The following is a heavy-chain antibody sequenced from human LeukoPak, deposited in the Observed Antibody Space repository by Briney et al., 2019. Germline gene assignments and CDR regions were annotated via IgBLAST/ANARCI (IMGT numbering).Heavy chain of an antibody. Sequence: ASVKVSCKASGYTFTSYYMHWVRHAPGQGLEWMGIINPSGGSTSYAQKFQGRVTMTRDTSTSTVYMELSSLRSEDTAVYYCAREFVHSSGYHRSASNDYWGQGTLVTVSS. D-gene: IGHD3-22*01. J-gene: IGHJ4*02. CDR2: INPSGGST. V-gene: IGHV1-46*03. CDR3: AREFVHSSGYHRSASNDY. CDR1: GYTFTSYY.